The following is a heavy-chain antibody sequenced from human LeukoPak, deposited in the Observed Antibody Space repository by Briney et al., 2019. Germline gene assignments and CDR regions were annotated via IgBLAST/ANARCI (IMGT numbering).Heavy chain of an antibody. Sequence: SETLSLTCSVSGGYISSGNYYWSWIRQHPGKGLEWIGYIYNSGSTFYNPSLKRRVTISVDTSKNYFSLKLRSVTAADTAVYYCAIPMIRGVISAFDIWGQGTMVTVSS. CDR3: AIPMIRGVISAFDI. D-gene: IGHD3-10*01. CDR1: GGYISSGNYY. J-gene: IGHJ3*02. CDR2: IYNSGST. V-gene: IGHV4-31*03.